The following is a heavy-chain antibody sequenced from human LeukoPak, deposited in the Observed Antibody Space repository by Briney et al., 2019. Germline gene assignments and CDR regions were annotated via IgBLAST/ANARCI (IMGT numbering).Heavy chain of an antibody. V-gene: IGHV3-11*04. J-gene: IGHJ5*01. Sequence: PGGSLRLSCAASGFTFSDYYMSWIRQAPGKGLEWVSYISSSGSTIYYADSVKGRFTISRDNSKDTLFLQMNSLRGEDTAVYYCARGGINYADSWGRGTLVTVSS. CDR2: ISSSGSTI. D-gene: IGHD2-2*01. CDR3: ARGGINYADS. CDR1: GFTFSDYY.